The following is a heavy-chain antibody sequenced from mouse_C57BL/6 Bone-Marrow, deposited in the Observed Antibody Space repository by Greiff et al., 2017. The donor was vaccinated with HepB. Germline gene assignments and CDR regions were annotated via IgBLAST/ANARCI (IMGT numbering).Heavy chain of an antibody. D-gene: IGHD2-1*01. CDR2: ISDGGSYT. Sequence: DVKLVESGGGLVKPGGSLKLSFAASGFTFSSYAMSWVRQTPEKRLEWVATISDGGSYTYYPDNVKGRFTISRDNAKNNLYLQMSHLKSEDTAMYYCAREAIYYGNYGYWGQGTTLTVSS. CDR3: AREAIYYGNYGY. J-gene: IGHJ2*01. V-gene: IGHV5-4*01. CDR1: GFTFSSYA.